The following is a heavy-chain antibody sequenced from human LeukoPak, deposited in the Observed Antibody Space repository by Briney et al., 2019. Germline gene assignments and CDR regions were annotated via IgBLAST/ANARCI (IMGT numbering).Heavy chain of an antibody. V-gene: IGHV3-21*01. CDR1: GFTFSSYS. CDR3: AREFYSSSWEAFDY. CDR2: ISSSSSYI. J-gene: IGHJ4*02. Sequence: GGSLRLSCAASGFTFSSYSMNWVRQAPGKGLEWVSSISSSSSYIYYADSVKGRFTISRDNSKNTLYLQMNSLRAEDTAVYYCAREFYSSSWEAFDYWGQGTLVTVSS. D-gene: IGHD6-13*01.